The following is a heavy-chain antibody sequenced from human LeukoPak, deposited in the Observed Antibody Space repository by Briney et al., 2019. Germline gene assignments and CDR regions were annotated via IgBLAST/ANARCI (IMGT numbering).Heavy chain of an antibody. CDR1: GGSISSSSYY. CDR3: ARNAFWSGYYTFDY. Sequence: SETLSLACTVSGGSISSSSYYWGWIRQPPGKGLEWIGSIYYSGSTYYNPSLKSRVTISVDTSKNQFSLKLSSVTAADTAVYYCARNAFWSGYYTFDYWSQGTLVTVSS. J-gene: IGHJ4*02. D-gene: IGHD3-3*01. CDR2: IYYSGST. V-gene: IGHV4-39*01.